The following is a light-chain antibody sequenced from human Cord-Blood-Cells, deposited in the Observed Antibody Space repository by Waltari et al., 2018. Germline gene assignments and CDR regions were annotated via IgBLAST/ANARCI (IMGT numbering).Light chain of an antibody. V-gene: IGLV3-21*04. CDR3: QVWDSSSDHNYV. CDR1: NIGSKS. Sequence: SYVLTQPPSVSVAPGKTARITCGGNNIGSKSVHWYQQKPGQAPGLVIYYDSDRPSGIPERFSGANSGNTATLTISRVEAGDEADYYCQVWDSSSDHNYVFGTGTKVTVL. CDR2: YDS. J-gene: IGLJ1*01.